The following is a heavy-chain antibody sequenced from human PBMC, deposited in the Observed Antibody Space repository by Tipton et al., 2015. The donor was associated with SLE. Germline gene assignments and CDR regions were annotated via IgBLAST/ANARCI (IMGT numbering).Heavy chain of an antibody. CDR3: ARHYCSGDCSDFDY. J-gene: IGHJ4*02. V-gene: IGHV7-4-1*02. CDR1: GYTFNRFA. D-gene: IGHD2-21*01. Sequence: QLVQSGPEVKKPGASVKVSCKASGYTFNRFAMNWVRQAPGQGPEWMGWINPNTGNPTYAQGFTGRFVFSLDTSVSTAYLQISSLKAEDTAVYYCARHYCSGDCSDFDYWGQGTLVTVSS. CDR2: INPNTGNP.